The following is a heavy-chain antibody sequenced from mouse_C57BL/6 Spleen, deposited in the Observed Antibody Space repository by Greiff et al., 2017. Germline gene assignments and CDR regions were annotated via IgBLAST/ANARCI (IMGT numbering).Heavy chain of an antibody. Sequence: QVQLQQSGPGLVQPSQSLSITCTVSGFSLTSYGVHWVRQSPGKGLEWLGVIWRGGSTDYNAAFMSSLSITKDNSKSQVFFKMNSLQADDTAIYYCAKNRETTVVATDAMDYWGQGTSVTVSS. CDR2: IWRGGST. CDR3: AKNRETTVVATDAMDY. CDR1: GFSLTSYG. D-gene: IGHD1-1*01. V-gene: IGHV2-5*01. J-gene: IGHJ4*01.